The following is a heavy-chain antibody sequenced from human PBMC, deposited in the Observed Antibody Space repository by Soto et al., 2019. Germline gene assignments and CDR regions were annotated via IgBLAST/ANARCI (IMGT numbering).Heavy chain of an antibody. J-gene: IGHJ6*02. D-gene: IGHD2-15*01. CDR2: ISYDGSNK. CDR1: GFTFSSYA. CDR3: ARVRKSGYCSGGSCLYGMDV. Sequence: GGSLRLSCAASGFTFSSYAMHWVRQAPGKGLEWVAVISYDGSNKYYADSVKGRLTISRDNSKNTLYLQMNSLRAEDTAVYYCARVRKSGYCSGGSCLYGMDVWGQGTTVTVSS. V-gene: IGHV3-30-3*01.